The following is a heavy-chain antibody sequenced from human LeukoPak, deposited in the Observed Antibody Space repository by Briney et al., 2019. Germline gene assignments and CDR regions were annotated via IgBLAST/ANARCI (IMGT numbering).Heavy chain of an antibody. CDR1: GYTFNAYY. CDR2: INPNTGGT. V-gene: IGHV1-2*02. Sequence: ASVMDACKASGYTFNAYYIHWVRQAPGQGLEWMGWINPNTGGTNYAQTFQGRVTMTRDTSINTAYMEVSRLRSDDTAVYYCARWRSGAVAGADSWGQGTLCVVCS. D-gene: IGHD6-19*01. CDR3: ARWRSGAVAGADS. J-gene: IGHJ4*02.